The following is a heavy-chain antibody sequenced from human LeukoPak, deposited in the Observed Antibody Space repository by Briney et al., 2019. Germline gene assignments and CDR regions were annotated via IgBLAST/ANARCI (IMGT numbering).Heavy chain of an antibody. CDR3: ARGSSSCFDY. Sequence: GGSLRLSCAASGFPFSICRTRWVRESRGKGVECVSSISSSSSYIYYADSVKGRFTISRDNAKNSLYLQMNSLRAEDTAVYYCARGSSSCFDYWGQGTLVTVSS. CDR1: GFPFSICR. V-gene: IGHV3-21*01. CDR2: ISSSSSYI. D-gene: IGHD2-2*01. J-gene: IGHJ4*02.